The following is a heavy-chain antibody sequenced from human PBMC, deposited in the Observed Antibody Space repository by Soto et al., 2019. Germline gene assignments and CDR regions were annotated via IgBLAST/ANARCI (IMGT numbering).Heavy chain of an antibody. CDR1: GGTFSSYS. V-gene: IGHV1-69*08. Sequence: QVQLVQSGAEVKQPGSSVKVSCKASGGTFSSYSINWVRQAPGQWLEWMGRITPILGIANYAQKFQGRVTITADKSTSTAYMELSSLRSEDTAVYYCAREPDGDYSGYWGQRTLVTVSS. D-gene: IGHD4-17*01. CDR3: AREPDGDYSGY. CDR2: ITPILGIA. J-gene: IGHJ4*02.